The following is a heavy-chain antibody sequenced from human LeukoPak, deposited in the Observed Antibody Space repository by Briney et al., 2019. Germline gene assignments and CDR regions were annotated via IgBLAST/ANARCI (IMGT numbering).Heavy chain of an antibody. CDR1: GGSVSSGSYY. J-gene: IGHJ4*02. V-gene: IGHV4-61*01. Sequence: SETLSLTCTVSGGSVSSGSYYWSWIRQPPGKGLEWIGYIYYSGSTNYNPSLKSRVTISVDTSKNQFSLKLSSVTAADTAVYYCARVDWDSSGWDYKNSYFHYWGQGTLVTVSS. CDR3: ARVDWDSSGWDYKNSYFHY. CDR2: IYYSGST. D-gene: IGHD6-19*01.